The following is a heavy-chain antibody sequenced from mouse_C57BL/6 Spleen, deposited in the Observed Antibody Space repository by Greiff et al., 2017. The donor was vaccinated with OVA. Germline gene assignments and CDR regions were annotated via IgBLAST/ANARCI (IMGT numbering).Heavy chain of an antibody. Sequence: VQLQQSGPELVKPGASVKMSCKASGYTFTDYNMHWVKQSHGKSLEWIGYINPNNGGTSHNQKFKGKATLTVNKPSSTAYMELRSLTSEDSAVYYCARVTTVVADYWGQGTTLTVSS. CDR1: GYTFTDYN. CDR3: ARVTTVVADY. J-gene: IGHJ2*01. D-gene: IGHD1-1*01. V-gene: IGHV1-22*01. CDR2: INPNNGGT.